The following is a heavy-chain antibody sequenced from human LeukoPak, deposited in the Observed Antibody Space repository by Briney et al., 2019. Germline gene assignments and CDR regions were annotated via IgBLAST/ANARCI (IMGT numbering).Heavy chain of an antibody. CDR1: GFTFSDYW. Sequence: GGSLRLSCAASGFTFSDYWMTWVRQAPGKGLEWVANINQDGSGEYYVDSVKGRFTISRDNAKNSLFLQMNSLRGEDTAVYYCVRFPTGFDYWGQGVLVTVS. CDR3: VRFPTGFDY. J-gene: IGHJ4*02. D-gene: IGHD4-17*01. CDR2: INQDGSGE. V-gene: IGHV3-7*05.